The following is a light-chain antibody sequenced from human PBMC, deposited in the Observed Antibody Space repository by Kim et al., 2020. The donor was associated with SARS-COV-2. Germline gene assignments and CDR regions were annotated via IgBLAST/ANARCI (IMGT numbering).Light chain of an antibody. V-gene: IGLV2-14*03. CDR3: ISFTNDATWV. CDR2: AVT. CDR1: SSDIGGYNY. J-gene: IGLJ3*02. Sequence: QSITISCTRTSSDIGGYNYVSWYQQHPGKGPQLTIYAVTERPSGVSSRFSGSKSGNTASLTISGLQAEDEADYYCISFTNDATWVFGGGTQLTVL.